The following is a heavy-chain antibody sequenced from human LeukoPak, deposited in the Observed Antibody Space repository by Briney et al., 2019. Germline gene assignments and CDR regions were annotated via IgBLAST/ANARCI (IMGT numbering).Heavy chain of an antibody. CDR1: GFTFSSYG. Sequence: GGSLRLSCAASGFTFSSYGVHWVRQAPGKGLEWVAVISYDGSNKYYADSVKGRFTISRDNSKNTLYLQMNSLRAEDTAVYYCAKGSAYYYDSSDIDYWGQGTLVTVSS. V-gene: IGHV3-30*18. CDR2: ISYDGSNK. J-gene: IGHJ4*02. D-gene: IGHD3-22*01. CDR3: AKGSAYYYDSSDIDY.